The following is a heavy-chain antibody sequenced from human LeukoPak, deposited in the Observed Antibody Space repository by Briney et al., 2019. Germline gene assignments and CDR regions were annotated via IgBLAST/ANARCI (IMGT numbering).Heavy chain of an antibody. V-gene: IGHV3-48*03. Sequence: PGGSLRLSCAASGFIFSSYEMNWLRQAPGKGLEWVSHISSSGSTIYYAASVKGRFSISRDNAKNSLYLQMNSLRVEDTAVYYCARQLHPTGYYYYDMDLWGKGTAVTVSS. CDR1: GFIFSSYE. J-gene: IGHJ6*04. CDR2: ISSSGSTI. CDR3: ARQLHPTGYYYYDMDL. D-gene: IGHD1-1*01.